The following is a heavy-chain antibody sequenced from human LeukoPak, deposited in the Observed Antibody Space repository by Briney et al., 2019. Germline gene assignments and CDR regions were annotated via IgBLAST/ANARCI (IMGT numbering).Heavy chain of an antibody. D-gene: IGHD3-22*01. CDR2: IYYSGST. CDR1: GGSISSSTYY. CDR3: AKSTYYSHSSGYFHFDY. V-gene: IGHV4-39*01. J-gene: IGHJ4*02. Sequence: PSESLSLTCTVSGGSISSSTYYWGWIRQPPGKGLDWIGSIYYSGSTYYNPSLKSRVTISVDTSKNQFSLRLRSVTAADTAVYYCAKSTYYSHSSGYFHFDYWGQGALVIVTS.